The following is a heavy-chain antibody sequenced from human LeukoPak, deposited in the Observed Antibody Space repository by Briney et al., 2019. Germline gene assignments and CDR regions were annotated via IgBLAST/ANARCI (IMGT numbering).Heavy chain of an antibody. V-gene: IGHV4-34*01. CDR2: INHSGST. CDR3: ARAPLHFDILTGYHNQAYGMDV. D-gene: IGHD3-9*01. J-gene: IGHJ6*02. CDR1: GGSFSGYY. Sequence: SETLSLTCAVYGGSFSGYYWSWIRQPPGKGLEWIGEINHSGSTNYNPSLKSRVTISVDTSKNQFSLKLSSVTAADTAVYYCARAPLHFDILTGYHNQAYGMDVWGQGTTVTVSS.